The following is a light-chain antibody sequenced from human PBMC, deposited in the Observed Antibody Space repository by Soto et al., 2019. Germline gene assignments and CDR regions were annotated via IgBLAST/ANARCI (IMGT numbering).Light chain of an antibody. J-gene: IGLJ2*01. CDR2: SNN. CDR3: AAWDDSLNGSVV. V-gene: IGLV1-44*01. Sequence: QSVLTQPPSASGTPGQRVTISCSGSSSNIGSNTVNWYQQLPGTAPKLLIYSNNQRPSGVPDRFSGSKSGTSASLAISGLQSEDEADYYCAAWDDSLNGSVVFGGGIKVTVL. CDR1: SSNIGSNT.